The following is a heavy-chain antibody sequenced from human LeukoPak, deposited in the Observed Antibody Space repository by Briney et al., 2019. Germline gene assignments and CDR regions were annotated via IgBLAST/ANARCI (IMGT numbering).Heavy chain of an antibody. J-gene: IGHJ5*02. Sequence: GASVKASCKASGYTFTGYYMHWVRQAPGQGLEWVGWINPDSGGTNYAQKFQGRVTMTRDTSSSTAYMELSRLRSDDTAVYYCARVGPIAAGRTDFDPWGQGTLVTVSS. D-gene: IGHD6-13*01. CDR1: GYTFTGYY. CDR2: INPDSGGT. V-gene: IGHV1-2*02. CDR3: ARVGPIAAGRTDFDP.